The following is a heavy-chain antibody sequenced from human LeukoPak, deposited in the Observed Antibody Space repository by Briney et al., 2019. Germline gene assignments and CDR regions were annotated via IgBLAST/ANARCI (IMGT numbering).Heavy chain of an antibody. D-gene: IGHD3-10*01. CDR1: GFTFSSYA. V-gene: IGHV3-23*01. CDR2: ISGSGGST. J-gene: IGHJ4*02. Sequence: GGSLRLSCAASGFTFSSYAMSWVRQAPGKGLEWVSAISGSGGSTYYADSVKGRFTISRDNAKNSLYLQMNSLRAEDTAVYYCARLGTGNYYLDYWGQGTLVTVSS. CDR3: ARLGTGNYYLDY.